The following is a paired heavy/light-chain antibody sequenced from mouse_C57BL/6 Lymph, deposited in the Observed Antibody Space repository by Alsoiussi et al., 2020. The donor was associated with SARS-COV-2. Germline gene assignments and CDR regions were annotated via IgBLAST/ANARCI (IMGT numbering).Heavy chain of an antibody. V-gene: IGHV14-4*01. CDR2: IDPENGDT. Sequence: EVQLQQSGAELVRPGASVKLSCTVSGFNIKDDYMHWVKQRPEQGLEWIGWIDPENGDTEYASKFQGKATITADTSANTAYLQFSSLTSEDTAVYYCATGWLLPYWYFDVWGTGTTVTVSS. D-gene: IGHD2-3*01. J-gene: IGHJ1*03. CDR3: ATGWLLPYWYFDV. CDR1: GFNIKDDY.
Light chain of an antibody. J-gene: IGKJ5*01. CDR1: SSVSY. CDR2: DTS. Sequence: QIVLTQSPAIMSASPGEKVTMTCSASSSVSYMHWYQQKSGTSPKRWIYDTSKLASGVPARFSGSGSGTSYSLTISSMEAEDAATYYCQQWSSNPLTFGAGTKLELK. V-gene: IGKV4-59*01. CDR3: QQWSSNPLT.